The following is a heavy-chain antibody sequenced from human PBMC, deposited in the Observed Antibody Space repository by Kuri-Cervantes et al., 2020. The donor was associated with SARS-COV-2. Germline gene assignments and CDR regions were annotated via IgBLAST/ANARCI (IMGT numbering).Heavy chain of an antibody. V-gene: IGHV4-59*12. CDR3: ARFHGILIGYPGAFDY. CDR2: IFYSGST. J-gene: IGHJ4*02. D-gene: IGHD3-9*01. CDR1: GGSISSFY. Sequence: SETLSLTCTISGGSISSFYRSWTRQPPGKGLEWIGYIFYSGSTNYNPSLKSRVTISLDTSKKQFSLKLSSVTAADTAVYFCARFHGILIGYPGAFDYWGQGTLVTVSS.